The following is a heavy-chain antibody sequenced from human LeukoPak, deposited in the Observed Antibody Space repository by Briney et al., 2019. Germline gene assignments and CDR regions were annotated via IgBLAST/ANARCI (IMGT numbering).Heavy chain of an antibody. J-gene: IGHJ4*02. CDR1: GFTFSSYG. Sequence: GGSLRLSRAASGFTFSSYGMSWVRQAPGKGLEWVSAISGSGDDTYYTDSVKGRFTISRDNAKNSLYLQMNSLRVEDTAVYYCASGYYVSGSYLAGYFDYWGQGTLVTVSS. V-gene: IGHV3-23*01. CDR3: ASGYYVSGSYLAGYFDY. CDR2: ISGSGDDT. D-gene: IGHD3-10*01.